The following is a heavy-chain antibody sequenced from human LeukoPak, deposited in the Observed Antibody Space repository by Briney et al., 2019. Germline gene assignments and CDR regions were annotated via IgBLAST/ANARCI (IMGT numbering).Heavy chain of an antibody. Sequence: PSETLSLTCAVYGGSFSGYYWSWIRQPPGKGLEWIGEINHSGSTNYNPSLKSRVTISVDTSKNQFSLKLSSVTAADTAVYYCARGHWRGFDYWGQGTLVTVSS. CDR2: INHSGST. CDR3: ARGHWRGFDY. V-gene: IGHV4-34*01. J-gene: IGHJ4*02. D-gene: IGHD1-1*01. CDR1: GGSFSGYY.